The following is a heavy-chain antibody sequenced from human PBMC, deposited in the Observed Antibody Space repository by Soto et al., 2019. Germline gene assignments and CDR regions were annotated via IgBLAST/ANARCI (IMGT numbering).Heavy chain of an antibody. CDR3: ASDTKTGVVVPGAPKY. CDR2: ISYDGTNH. D-gene: IGHD2-2*01. V-gene: IGHV3-30*03. J-gene: IGHJ4*02. CDR1: RFTFSNYG. Sequence: QVQLVESGGGVVQPGGSLTLSCAASRFTFSNYGMHWVRQAPGEGLEWVAVISYDGTNHYYADSVRGRFTLSRDNSKNTLYLHMDRLTSDDTAVYYCASDTKTGVVVPGAPKYWGQGHLVAVSS.